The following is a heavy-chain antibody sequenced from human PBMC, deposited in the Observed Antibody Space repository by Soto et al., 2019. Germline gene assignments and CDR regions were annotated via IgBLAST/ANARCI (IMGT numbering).Heavy chain of an antibody. D-gene: IGHD3-9*01. CDR1: GFNLSHPW. CDR3: TTGIYYDILTGYHNVAY. CDR2: IKSKTDGGTA. V-gene: IGHV3-15*01. Sequence: GSLRLSCVASGFNLSHPWMTWVRQAAGKGLEWVGRIKSKTDGGTADYAAPVKGRATISRDDSKNTVYLQMNSLKTEDTAVYYCTTGIYYDILTGYHNVAYWGQGALVTVSS. J-gene: IGHJ4*02.